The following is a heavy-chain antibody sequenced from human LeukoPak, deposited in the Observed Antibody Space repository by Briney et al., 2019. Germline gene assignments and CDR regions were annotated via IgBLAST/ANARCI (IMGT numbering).Heavy chain of an antibody. CDR2: IYYSGST. J-gene: IGHJ4*02. V-gene: IGHV4-34*01. Sequence: SETLSLTCAVYGGSFSGYYWSWIRQPPGKGLEWIGSIYYSGSTYYNPSLKSRVTISVDTSKNQFSLKLSSVTAADTAVYYCARSNYDFWSGYYTFDYWGQGTLVTVSS. CDR3: ARSNYDFWSGYYTFDY. CDR1: GGSFSGYY. D-gene: IGHD3-3*01.